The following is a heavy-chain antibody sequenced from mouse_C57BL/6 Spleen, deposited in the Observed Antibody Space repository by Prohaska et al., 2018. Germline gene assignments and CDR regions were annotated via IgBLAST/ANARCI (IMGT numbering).Heavy chain of an antibody. J-gene: IGHJ4*01. V-gene: IGHV5-16*01. D-gene: IGHD2-3*01. Sequence: EVKLVESEGGLVQPGSSMKLSCTASGFTFSDYYMAWVRQVPEKGLEWFAKINYDCRCTYYLDSLKSRFIISRDNAKNILYLQMSSLKSEDTATYYCARGGYDGYYDYYAMDYWGQGTSVTVSS. CDR3: ARGGYDGYYDYYAMDY. CDR2: INYDCRCT. CDR1: GFTFSDYY.